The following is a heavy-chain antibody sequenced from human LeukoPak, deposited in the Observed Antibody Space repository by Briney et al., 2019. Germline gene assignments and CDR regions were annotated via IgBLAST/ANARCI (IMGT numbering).Heavy chain of an antibody. Sequence: GGSLRLSCAASGFTFSSYEMNWVRQAPGKGLEWVSYISSSGSTIYYADSVKGRFTISRDNAKNSLYLQMNSLRAEDTAVYYCARGGNGYNFRGFFDYWGQGTLVTVSS. V-gene: IGHV3-48*03. D-gene: IGHD5-24*01. CDR1: GFTFSSYE. CDR3: ARGGNGYNFRGFFDY. CDR2: ISSSGSTI. J-gene: IGHJ4*02.